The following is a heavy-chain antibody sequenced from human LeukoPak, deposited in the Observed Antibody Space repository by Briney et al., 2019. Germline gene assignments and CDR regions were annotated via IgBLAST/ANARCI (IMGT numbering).Heavy chain of an antibody. D-gene: IGHD3-9*01. CDR2: ISGAGDST. CDR1: GGSFSGYY. CDR3: AKGTKAHILTAYMRDRWFDP. Sequence: ETLSLTCAVYGGSFSGYYWSWVRQPPGKGLEWVSAISGAGDSTYYADSVTGRFSISRDNSKNTLYLQMNSLRAEDTAVYYCAKGTKAHILTAYMRDRWFDPWDQGTLVTVSS. V-gene: IGHV3-23*01. J-gene: IGHJ5*02.